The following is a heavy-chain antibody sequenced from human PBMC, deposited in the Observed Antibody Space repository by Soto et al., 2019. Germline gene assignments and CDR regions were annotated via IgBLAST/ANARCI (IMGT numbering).Heavy chain of an antibody. CDR3: AKTFEYFYETSAYHRTFSGMDV. D-gene: IGHD3-22*01. CDR2: IYYSGST. CDR1: GASITSNNYY. V-gene: IGHV4-39*01. J-gene: IGHJ6*02. Sequence: SETLSLTCGVSGASITSNNYYWGWIRQSPGKGLEWIGTIYYSGSTYYNPSLKSRVTISVDMSKNQFSLQLSSVTAADTAMYYCAKTFEYFYETSAYHRTFSGMDVWGQGTTVTVSS.